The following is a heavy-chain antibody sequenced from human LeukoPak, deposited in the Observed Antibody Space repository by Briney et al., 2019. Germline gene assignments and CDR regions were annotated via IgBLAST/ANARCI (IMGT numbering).Heavy chain of an antibody. CDR1: GGSISSDY. V-gene: IGHV4-4*09. J-gene: IGHJ6*03. D-gene: IGHD2-2*02. CDR3: ARSRDTSYHFYMDV. CDR2: IYTSGST. Sequence: SETLSLTCTVSGGSISSDYWSWIRQPPGKGLEWIGYIYTSGSTNYNPSLKSRVTISVDTSKNQLSLNLSSVTAADTAVYYCARSRDTSYHFYMDVWGKGTTVTVSS.